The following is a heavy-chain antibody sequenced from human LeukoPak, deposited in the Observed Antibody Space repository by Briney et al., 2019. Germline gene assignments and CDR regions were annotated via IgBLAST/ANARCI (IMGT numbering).Heavy chain of an antibody. Sequence: SETLSLTCTVSGGSINNYYWSWIRQPPGKGLEWIGYIYYSENTNYNAALKSRVTISGDTSKNQFSLKLNSVTAADTAVYYCARIYSGGKFDYWGRGTLVTVSS. CDR2: IYYSENT. V-gene: IGHV4-59*01. CDR3: ARIYSGGKFDY. CDR1: GGSINNYY. D-gene: IGHD2-21*01. J-gene: IGHJ4*02.